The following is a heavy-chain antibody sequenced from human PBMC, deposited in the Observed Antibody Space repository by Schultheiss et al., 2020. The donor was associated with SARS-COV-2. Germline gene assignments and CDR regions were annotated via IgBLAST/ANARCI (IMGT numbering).Heavy chain of an antibody. D-gene: IGHD5-18*01. CDR3: ARARIQLWLLIGHYFDY. CDR2: IYHSGST. Sequence: SETLSLTCVVYGGSLSGYYWGWIRQPPGKGLEWIGEIYHSGSTNYNPSLKSRVTISVDKSKNQFSLKLSSVTAADTAVYYCARARIQLWLLIGHYFDYWGQGTLVTVSS. V-gene: IGHV4-34*01. CDR1: GGSLSGYY. J-gene: IGHJ4*02.